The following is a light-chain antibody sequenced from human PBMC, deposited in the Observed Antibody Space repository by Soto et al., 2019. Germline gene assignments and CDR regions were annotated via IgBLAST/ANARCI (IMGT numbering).Light chain of an antibody. V-gene: IGKV1-39*01. CDR2: AAS. Sequence: DSQMSQSPYSLSASVGDRVTITCRSSQSISDYLDWFQQKPGTAPKLLIYAASSLQSGVPSRFSGSGSATDFTLTNNTLQPKACANSYCQASYSSLTSGRANRVDIK. J-gene: IGKJ3*01. CDR1: QSISDY. CDR3: QASYSSLT.